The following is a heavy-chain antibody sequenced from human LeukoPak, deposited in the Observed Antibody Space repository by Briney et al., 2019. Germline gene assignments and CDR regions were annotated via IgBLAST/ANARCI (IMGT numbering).Heavy chain of an antibody. CDR2: ISSSSSSTI. Sequence: GGSLRLSCAASGFTFSSYSMNWVRQAPGKGLEWISFISSSSSSTIYYADSVKGRFTISRDNAKNSLYLQMNSLRAEDTAVYYCAKGVTIFGVVIKTYMDVWGKGTTVTVSS. D-gene: IGHD3-3*01. J-gene: IGHJ6*03. V-gene: IGHV3-48*01. CDR3: AKGVTIFGVVIKTYMDV. CDR1: GFTFSSYS.